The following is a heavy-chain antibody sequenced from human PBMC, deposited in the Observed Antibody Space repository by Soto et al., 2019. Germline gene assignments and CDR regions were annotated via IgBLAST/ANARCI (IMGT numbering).Heavy chain of an antibody. D-gene: IGHD3-22*01. V-gene: IGHV3-33*01. CDR2: IWYDGSNK. CDR1: GFTFSSYG. J-gene: IGHJ5*02. CDR3: ARGLDSSGYYYNWFDP. Sequence: GGSLRLSCAASGFTFSSYGMHWVRQAPGKGLEWVAVIWYDGSNKYYADSVKGRFTISRDNSKNTLYLQMNSLRAEDTPVYYCARGLDSSGYYYNWFDPWGQGTLVTVSS.